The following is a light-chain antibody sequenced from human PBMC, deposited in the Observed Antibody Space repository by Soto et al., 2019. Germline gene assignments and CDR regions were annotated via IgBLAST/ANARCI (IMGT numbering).Light chain of an antibody. CDR1: QTISSF. J-gene: IGKJ5*01. CDR2: AAS. V-gene: IGKV1-39*01. CDR3: QQSYSTPIT. Sequence: IPTTQSPSTLSASVGDRVTITCRASQTISSFLAWYQQTPGKAPKLLIYAASSLQSGVPSRFSGSGSGTDFTLTISSLQPEDFATYYCQQSYSTPITFGQGTRLEIK.